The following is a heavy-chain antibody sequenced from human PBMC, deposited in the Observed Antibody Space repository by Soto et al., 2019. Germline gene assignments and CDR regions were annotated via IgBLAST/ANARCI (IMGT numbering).Heavy chain of an antibody. CDR1: GGSISSYY. CDR3: ARYNWYFDL. V-gene: IGHV4-59*08. J-gene: IGHJ2*01. CDR2: IYYSGST. Sequence: QVQLQESGPGLVKPSETLSLTCTVSGGSISSYYWSWIRQPPGKGLEWIGYIYYSGSTNYNPSLTSRVTISVDTSKDQFSLKLSAVTAADTAVYYCARYNWYFDLWGRGTLVTVSS.